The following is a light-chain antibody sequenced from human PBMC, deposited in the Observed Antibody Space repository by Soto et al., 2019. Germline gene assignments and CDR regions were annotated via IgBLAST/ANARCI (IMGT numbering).Light chain of an antibody. CDR2: DVS. CDR3: GSYAGSTYV. J-gene: IGLJ1*01. Sequence: QSVLTKPRSVSGTPGQTVTISCTGTSSDVGGYNYVSWYQQHPGKAPKVMICDVSKRPSGVPDRFSGSKSGNTASLTISGLQAVYKADEYGGSYAGSTYVFGTGPNVT. CDR1: SSDVGGYNY. V-gene: IGLV2-11*01.